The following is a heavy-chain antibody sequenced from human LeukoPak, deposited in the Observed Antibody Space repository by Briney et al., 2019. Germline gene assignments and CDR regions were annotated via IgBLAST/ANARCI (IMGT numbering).Heavy chain of an antibody. CDR3: AKSPDAGIEQGAFDI. CDR2: ISNTGVDT. D-gene: IGHD1-14*01. Sequence: GGSLRLSCEGSGFTFSSYDMNWVRQAPGKGLEWVSGISNTGVDTYYADSVKGRFTISRDNAKNSLYLQMNSLRAEDTALYYCAKSPDAGIEQGAFDIWGQGTMVTVSS. CDR1: GFTFSSYD. J-gene: IGHJ3*02. V-gene: IGHV3-23*01.